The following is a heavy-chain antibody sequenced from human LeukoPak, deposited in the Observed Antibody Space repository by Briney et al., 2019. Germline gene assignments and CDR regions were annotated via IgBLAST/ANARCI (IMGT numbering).Heavy chain of an antibody. V-gene: IGHV3-74*01. Sequence: GGSLRLSCAASGFTFSSYRMHWVRQVPGKGLVWVSRINPDGSFTTYADSVKGRFTISRDNAKNTVHLQMNSLRAEDTAVYYCVRNLLAMEGYWGQGTLVTVSS. CDR3: VRNLLAMEGY. J-gene: IGHJ4*02. CDR2: INPDGSFT. CDR1: GFTFSSYR. D-gene: IGHD1-1*01.